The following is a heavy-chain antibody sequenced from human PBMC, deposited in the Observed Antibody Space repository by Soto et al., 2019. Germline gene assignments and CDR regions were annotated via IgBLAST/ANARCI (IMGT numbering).Heavy chain of an antibody. CDR2: IYHSGST. Sequence: QVQLQESGPGLVKPSGTLSLTCAVSGGSISSSNWWSWVRQPPGKGLEWIGEIYHSGSTNYNPSLKSRVTIAVDKSKNQFSLKLSSVSAADTAVYYCARHYYDSSGYKVVDPWRQGTLVTVSS. D-gene: IGHD3-22*01. V-gene: IGHV4-4*02. CDR1: GGSISSSNW. J-gene: IGHJ5*02. CDR3: ARHYYDSSGYKVVDP.